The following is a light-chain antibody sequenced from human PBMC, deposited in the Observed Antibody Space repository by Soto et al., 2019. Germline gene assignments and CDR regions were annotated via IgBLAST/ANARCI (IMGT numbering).Light chain of an antibody. CDR3: QHYNSYSEA. Sequence: IQLTQSPSSLSSSLGDRVTITWRASQGISSYLGWYQQKPGKAPKLLIYKASTLKSGVPSRFSGSGSGTEFTLTISSLKNDDFATYYCQHYNSYSEAFCQGTKVDIK. V-gene: IGKV1-5*03. CDR2: KAS. J-gene: IGKJ1*01. CDR1: QGISSY.